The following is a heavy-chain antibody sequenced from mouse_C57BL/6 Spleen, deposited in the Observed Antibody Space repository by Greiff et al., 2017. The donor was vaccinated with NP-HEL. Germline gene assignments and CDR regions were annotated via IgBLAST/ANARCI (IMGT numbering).Heavy chain of an antibody. CDR1: GFSFNTYA. CDR3: VYGSYLDY. V-gene: IGHV10-1*01. J-gene: IGHJ2*01. Sequence: EVKLMESGGGLVQPKGSLKLSCAASGFSFNTYAMNWVRQAPGTGLEWVARIRSKSNNYATYYADSVKDRFTISRDDSESMLYLQMNNLKTEDTAMYYCVYGSYLDYWGQGTTLTVSS. D-gene: IGHD2-2*01. CDR2: IRSKSNNYAT.